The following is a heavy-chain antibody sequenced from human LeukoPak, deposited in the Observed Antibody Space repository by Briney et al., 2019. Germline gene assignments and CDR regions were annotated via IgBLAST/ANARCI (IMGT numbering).Heavy chain of an antibody. CDR2: ISSGSSYM. V-gene: IGHV3-21*01. Sequence: GGSLRLSCAASGFTFSSYSMNWVRQAPGKGLEWVSSISSGSSYMYYADSVKGRFTISRDNAKNSLYLQMNSPRAEDTAVYYCARVSSSSFLGYWGQGTLVTVPS. CDR1: GFTFSSYS. D-gene: IGHD6-6*01. J-gene: IGHJ4*01. CDR3: ARVSSSSFLGY.